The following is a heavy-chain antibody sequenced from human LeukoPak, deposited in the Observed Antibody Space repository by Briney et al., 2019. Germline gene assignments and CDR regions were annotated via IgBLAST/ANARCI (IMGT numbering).Heavy chain of an antibody. CDR1: GFIFSGSA. CDR3: ARIRYLDWLRTGDYFYAMDV. Sequence: GGSLRLSCAASGFIFSGSAMHWVRQASGKGLEWVGRIRSKTNRYATAYAATVKGRFTISRDDSKKTAFLQMNSLKTEDTAVYYCARIRYLDWLRTGDYFYAMDVWGQGTTVTVSS. V-gene: IGHV3-73*01. J-gene: IGHJ6*02. CDR2: IRSKTNRYAT. D-gene: IGHD3-9*01.